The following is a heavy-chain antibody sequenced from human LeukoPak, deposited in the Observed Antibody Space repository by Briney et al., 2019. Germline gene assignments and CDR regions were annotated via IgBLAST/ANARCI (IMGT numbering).Heavy chain of an antibody. CDR1: GYTFTSYG. D-gene: IGHD2-2*01. J-gene: IGHJ4*02. V-gene: IGHV1-18*01. CDR3: ARATSGWDIVVVPAVDY. Sequence: ASVKVSCKASGYTFTSYGISWVRQAPGQGLEWMGWIATYNDNTNYLQKLQGRVTMTTDTSTSTAYMELRSLRSDDTAVYYCARATSGWDIVVVPAVDYWGQGTLVTVSS. CDR2: IATYNDNT.